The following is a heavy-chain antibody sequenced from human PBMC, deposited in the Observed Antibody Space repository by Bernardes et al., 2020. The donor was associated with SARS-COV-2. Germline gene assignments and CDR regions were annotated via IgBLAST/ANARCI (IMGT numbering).Heavy chain of an antibody. CDR3: ARVSFQGQPNIYYYYGMDV. Sequence: GGSLRLSCAASGFTFSSYWMSWVRQAPGKGLEWVANIKQDGSEKYYVDSVKGRFTISRDNAKNSLYLQMNSLRAEDTAVYYCARVSFQGQPNIYYYYGMDVWGQGTTVTVSS. CDR2: IKQDGSEK. D-gene: IGHD2-15*01. CDR1: GFTFSSYW. V-gene: IGHV3-7*01. J-gene: IGHJ6*02.